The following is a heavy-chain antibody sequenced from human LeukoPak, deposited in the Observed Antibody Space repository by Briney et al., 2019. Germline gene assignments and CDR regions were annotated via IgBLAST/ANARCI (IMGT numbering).Heavy chain of an antibody. CDR2: IYHSGST. Sequence: PSETLSLTCAVSGGSISSSNWWSWVRQPPGKGLEWIGEIYHSGSTNYNPSLKSRVTISVDTSKNQFSLKLSSVTAADTAVYYCARAGSWYFDLWGRGTLVTVSS. CDR3: ARAGSWYFDL. J-gene: IGHJ2*01. V-gene: IGHV4-4*02. D-gene: IGHD1-14*01. CDR1: GGSISSSNW.